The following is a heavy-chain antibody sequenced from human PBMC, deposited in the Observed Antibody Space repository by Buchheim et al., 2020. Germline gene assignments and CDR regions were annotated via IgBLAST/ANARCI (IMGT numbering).Heavy chain of an antibody. J-gene: IGHJ4*02. D-gene: IGHD3-10*01. CDR3: ARDLYYGSGSYNFFDY. Sequence: QVQLVQSGAEVKKPGASVKVSCKASGYTFTRYYMHWVRQAPGQGLEWMGITNPSGGSTTYAQKFQGRVTMTRDTSTSTAYMELSSLRSEDTAVYYCARDLYYGSGSYNFFDYWGQGTL. CDR1: GYTFTRYY. CDR2: TNPSGGST. V-gene: IGHV1-46*01.